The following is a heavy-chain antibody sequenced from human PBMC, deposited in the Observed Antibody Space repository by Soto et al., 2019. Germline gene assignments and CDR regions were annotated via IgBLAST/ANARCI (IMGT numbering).Heavy chain of an antibody. Sequence: QVQLVQSGVEVKKPGASVKVSCKASGYTFTSYGISWVRQAPGQGLEWMGWISAYNGNTNYAQKLQGRVTMTTDTSTSTAYMELRYLRSDDTAVYYCAREGKYYYDSIGYYSSFDYWGQGTLVTVSS. V-gene: IGHV1-18*04. CDR3: AREGKYYYDSIGYYSSFDY. CDR1: GYTFTSYG. J-gene: IGHJ4*02. CDR2: ISAYNGNT. D-gene: IGHD3-22*01.